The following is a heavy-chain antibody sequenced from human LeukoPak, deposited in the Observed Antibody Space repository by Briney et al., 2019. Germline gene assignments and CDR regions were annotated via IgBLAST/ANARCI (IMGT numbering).Heavy chain of an antibody. D-gene: IGHD3-3*01. Sequence: GGSLRLSCAASGFTFSSYGMHWVREAPGKGLEWVAVIWYDGSNKYYADSVKGRFTISRDNSKNTLYLQMNSLRAEDTAVYYCAKNRPKDFWSGYLDYWGQGTLVTVSS. V-gene: IGHV3-33*06. CDR3: AKNRPKDFWSGYLDY. CDR1: GFTFSSYG. CDR2: IWYDGSNK. J-gene: IGHJ4*02.